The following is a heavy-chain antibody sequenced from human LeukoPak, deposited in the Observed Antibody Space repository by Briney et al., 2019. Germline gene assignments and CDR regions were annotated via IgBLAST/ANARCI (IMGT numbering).Heavy chain of an antibody. CDR3: ARETAITIFGVVIIPYYYYMDV. CDR2: INHSGST. Sequence: PSETLSLTCAVYGGSFSGYYWSWIRQLPGKGLEWIGEINHSGSTNYNPSLKSRVTISVDTSKNQFSLKLSSVTAADTAVYCCARETAITIFGVVIIPYYYYMDVWGKGTTVTVSS. CDR1: GGSFSGYY. V-gene: IGHV4-34*01. D-gene: IGHD3-3*01. J-gene: IGHJ6*03.